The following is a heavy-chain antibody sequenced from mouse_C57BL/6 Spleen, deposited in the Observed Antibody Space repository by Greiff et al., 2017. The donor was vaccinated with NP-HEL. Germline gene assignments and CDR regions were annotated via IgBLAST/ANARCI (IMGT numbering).Heavy chain of an antibody. Sequence: VHVKQSGAELVRPGASVKLSCTASGFNIKDDYMHWVKQRPEQGLEWIGWIDPENGDTEYASKFQGKATITADTSSNTAYLQLSSLTSEDTAVYYCTEGSSYEAYWGQGTTLTVSS. V-gene: IGHV14-4*01. CDR3: TEGSSYEAY. CDR1: GFNIKDDY. J-gene: IGHJ2*01. CDR2: IDPENGDT. D-gene: IGHD1-1*01.